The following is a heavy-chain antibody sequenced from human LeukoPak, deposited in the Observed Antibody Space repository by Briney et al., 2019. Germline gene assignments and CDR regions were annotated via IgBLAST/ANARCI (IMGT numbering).Heavy chain of an antibody. J-gene: IGHJ3*02. CDR2: IYQSVST. V-gene: IGHV4-38-2*01. CDR3: ARNKSTVTTSRHDAFDI. Sequence: SETLSLTCAVSGYSISSDYYWGWIRQPSGKGLEWIGSIYQSVSTYYNPSLKSRVTISVDTSKNQFSLKLSSVTAADTVVYYYARNKSTVTTSRHDAFDIWGQGTMVTVSS. CDR1: GYSISSDYY. D-gene: IGHD4-17*01.